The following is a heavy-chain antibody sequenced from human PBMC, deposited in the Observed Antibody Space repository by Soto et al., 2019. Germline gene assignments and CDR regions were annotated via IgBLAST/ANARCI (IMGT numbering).Heavy chain of an antibody. D-gene: IGHD6-19*01. CDR3: ARGLGIAVAPDY. V-gene: IGHV4-39*07. CDR1: GGSSSSGGYY. CDR2: INHSGST. Sequence: SETLPLTCTFSGGSSSSGGYYWSWIRQHPGKGLEWIGDINHSGSTNYNPSLKSRVTISVDTSKNQFSLKLSSVTAADTAVYYCARGLGIAVAPDYWGQGTLVTVSS. J-gene: IGHJ4*02.